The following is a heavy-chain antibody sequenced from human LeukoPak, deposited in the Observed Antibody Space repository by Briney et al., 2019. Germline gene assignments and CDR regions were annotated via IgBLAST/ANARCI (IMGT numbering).Heavy chain of an antibody. V-gene: IGHV3-30*04. CDR1: GFTFSSYA. CDR2: ISYDGSNK. CDR3: AKSPGGDFWSGYYYFDY. D-gene: IGHD3-3*01. J-gene: IGHJ4*02. Sequence: GGSLRLSCAASGFTFSSYAMHWVRQAPGKGLEWVAVISYDGSNKYYADSVRGRFTISRDNSKNTLYLQMNSLRAEDTAVYYCAKSPGGDFWSGYYYFDYWGQGTLVTVSS.